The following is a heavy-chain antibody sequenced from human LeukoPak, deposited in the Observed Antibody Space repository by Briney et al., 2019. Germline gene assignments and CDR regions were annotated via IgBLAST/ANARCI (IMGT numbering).Heavy chain of an antibody. CDR1: GFTFSSYA. Sequence: PGGSLRLSCAASGFTFSSYAMHWVRQAPGKGLEWVAVISYDGSNKYYADSVKGRFTISRDNSKNTLCLQMNSLRAEDTAVYYCARDRPPDSGYSNYYYYYYYMDVWGKGTTVTVSS. CDR2: ISYDGSNK. CDR3: ARDRPPDSGYSNYYYYYYYMDV. V-gene: IGHV3-30-3*01. D-gene: IGHD3-22*01. J-gene: IGHJ6*03.